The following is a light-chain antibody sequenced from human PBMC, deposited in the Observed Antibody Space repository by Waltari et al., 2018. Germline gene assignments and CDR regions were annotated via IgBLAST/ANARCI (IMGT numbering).Light chain of an antibody. V-gene: IGKV1-39*01. J-gene: IGKJ1*01. Sequence: MTQSPATLSVSPGERATLSCRASQSITSNLAWYQQKPGKAPKLLISSASSLQSGVPSRFSGSGSGTDFTLTISSLQPEDFATYYCQQSYSSPQTFGQGTKVEIK. CDR2: SAS. CDR3: QQSYSSPQT. CDR1: QSITSN.